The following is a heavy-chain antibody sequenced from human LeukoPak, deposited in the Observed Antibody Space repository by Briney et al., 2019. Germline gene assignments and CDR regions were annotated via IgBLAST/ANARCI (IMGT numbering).Heavy chain of an antibody. J-gene: IGHJ4*02. V-gene: IGHV3-66*01. D-gene: IGHD6-19*01. Sequence: GGSLRLSCAASGFSVSSNYMSWVRQAPGKGLEWVSVIYSGGSTYYADSVKGRFTISRDNSKNTLYLQMNSLRAEDTAVYYCARDWGYSSGVRYWGQGTLVTVSS. CDR3: ARDWGYSSGVRY. CDR2: IYSGGST. CDR1: GFSVSSNY.